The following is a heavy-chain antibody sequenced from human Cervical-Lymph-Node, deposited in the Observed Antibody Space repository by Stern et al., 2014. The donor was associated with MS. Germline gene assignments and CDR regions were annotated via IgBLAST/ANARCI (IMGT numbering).Heavy chain of an antibody. CDR3: ASSYSGWDNPYHFYGMDV. Sequence: VQLVESEAEVKKPGSSVKVSCKASGDTLSRYAISWVRQAPGQGLQWMGGIIPISRKENYAQKFQGRVKLIADESTSTAYMELSSLRSEDAAVYYCASSYSGWDNPYHFYGMDVWGQGTTVTVSS. V-gene: IGHV1-69*01. D-gene: IGHD6-19*01. CDR1: GDTLSRYA. J-gene: IGHJ6*02. CDR2: IIPISRKE.